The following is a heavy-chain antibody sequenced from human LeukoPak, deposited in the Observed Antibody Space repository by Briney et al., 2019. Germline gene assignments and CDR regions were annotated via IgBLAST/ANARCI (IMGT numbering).Heavy chain of an antibody. J-gene: IGHJ4*02. CDR2: ISYDGSNK. Sequence: GGSLRLSCAASGFTFSSYAMHWVRQAPGKGLEWVAVISYDGSNKYYADSVKGRFTISRDNAKNSLYLQMNSLRAEDTAVYYCATAPLLIVVVPAADFDYWGQGTLVTVSS. D-gene: IGHD2-2*01. V-gene: IGHV3-30-3*01. CDR1: GFTFSSYA. CDR3: ATAPLLIVVVPAADFDY.